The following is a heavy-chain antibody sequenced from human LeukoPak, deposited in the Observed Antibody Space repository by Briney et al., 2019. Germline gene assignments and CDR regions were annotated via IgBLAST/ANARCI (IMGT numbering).Heavy chain of an antibody. J-gene: IGHJ4*02. D-gene: IGHD3-22*01. Sequence: SVKVSCKASGGTFSSYAVSWVRLTPGQGLEWLGGIIPVFGTTTYAQKFQAKVTMTADKSTNTAYLEISSLTSDDTAVYYCAGCSPGDSSNFYAVLQYWGQGTQVTVST. V-gene: IGHV1-69*06. CDR3: AGCSPGDSSNFYAVLQY. CDR2: IIPVFGTT. CDR1: GGTFSSYA.